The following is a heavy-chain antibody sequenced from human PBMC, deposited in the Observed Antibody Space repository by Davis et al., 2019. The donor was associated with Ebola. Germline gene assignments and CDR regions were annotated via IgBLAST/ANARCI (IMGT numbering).Heavy chain of an antibody. CDR2: IKQDGSEK. J-gene: IGHJ6*02. CDR1: GFTFSSYW. D-gene: IGHD3-10*01. CDR3: ARDRGWFGDSERWYYYYGMDV. Sequence: PGGSLRLSCAASGFTFSSYWMSWVRQAPGKGLEWVANIKQDGSEKYYVDSVKGRFTISRDNAKNSLYLQMNSLRAEDTAVYYCARDRGWFGDSERWYYYYGMDVWGQGTTVTVSS. V-gene: IGHV3-7*01.